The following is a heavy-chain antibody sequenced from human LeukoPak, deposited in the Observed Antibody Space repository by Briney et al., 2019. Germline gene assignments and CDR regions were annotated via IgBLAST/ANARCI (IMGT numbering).Heavy chain of an antibody. CDR3: VRADSSGYFVV. Sequence: GGSLRLSCAASGFTFSDHYMDWVRQPPGKGLEWVGRTRNKARSYTTEYAASVEGRFTVSRDDSKNSLYLQMNSLKAEDTAVYYCVRADSSGYFVVWGQGTMVAVSS. V-gene: IGHV3-72*01. J-gene: IGHJ3*01. CDR1: GFTFSDHY. CDR2: TRNKARSYTT. D-gene: IGHD3-22*01.